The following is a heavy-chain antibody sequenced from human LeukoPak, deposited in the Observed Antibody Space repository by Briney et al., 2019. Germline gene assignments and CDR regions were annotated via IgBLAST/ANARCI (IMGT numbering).Heavy chain of an antibody. CDR3: ARAKDIVVVPAAMFDY. J-gene: IGHJ4*02. D-gene: IGHD2-2*01. V-gene: IGHV3-11*01. CDR1: GFTFSDYY. Sequence: GGSLRLSCAASGFTFSDYYMSWIRQAPGKGLEWVSYISSSGSTIYYADSVKGRFTISRDNAKNSLYLQMNSLRAEDTAVYYCARAKDIVVVPAAMFDYWGQGTLVTVSS. CDR2: ISSSGSTI.